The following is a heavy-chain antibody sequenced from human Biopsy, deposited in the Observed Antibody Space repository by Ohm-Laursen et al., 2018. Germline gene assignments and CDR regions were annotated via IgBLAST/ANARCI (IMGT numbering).Heavy chain of an antibody. J-gene: IGHJ4*02. CDR1: GVSINGGRYY. CDR2: IFYSANT. V-gene: IGHV4-31*03. D-gene: IGHD5-12*01. Sequence: SDTLSLTCTVSGVSINGGRYYWNWIRHHPGKGLEWIGNIFYSANTYYNPSLKSRVTISVDTSKNQFSLKRSSVTAADTAVYYCARLGSGDYFPTFFDFWGQGALVTVSS. CDR3: ARLGSGDYFPTFFDF.